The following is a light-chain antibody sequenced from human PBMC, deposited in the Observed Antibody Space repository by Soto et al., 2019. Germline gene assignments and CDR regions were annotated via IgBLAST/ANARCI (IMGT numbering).Light chain of an antibody. CDR1: QSFISI. CDR2: GAS. V-gene: IGKV3-20*01. J-gene: IGKJ1*01. Sequence: EIVMTQSPATLSVSPGERATLSCRASQSFISILAWYQHTPGQAPRLLIYGASSRATGIPDRFSGSASGTDFTLTISRLEPEDFAVYYCQQYGSSPQTFGQGTKVDIK. CDR3: QQYGSSPQT.